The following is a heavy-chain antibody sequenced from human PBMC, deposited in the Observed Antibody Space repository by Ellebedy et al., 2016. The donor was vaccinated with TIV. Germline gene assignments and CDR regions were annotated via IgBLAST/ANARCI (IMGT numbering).Heavy chain of an antibody. CDR3: AKGLGTYFDY. J-gene: IGHJ4*02. D-gene: IGHD1-26*01. CDR1: GFTFSSYA. V-gene: IGHV3-23*01. CDR2: ISGSGGST. Sequence: GESLKISXAASGFTFSSYAMSWVRQAPGKGLEWVSAISGSGGSTYYADSVKGRFTISRDNSKNTLYLQMNSLRAEDTAMYYCAKGLGTYFDYWGQGTLVTVSS.